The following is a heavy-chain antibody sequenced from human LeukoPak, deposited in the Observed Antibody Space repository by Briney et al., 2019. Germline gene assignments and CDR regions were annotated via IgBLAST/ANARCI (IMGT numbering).Heavy chain of an antibody. CDR3: ANYRSEKAGPALDI. CDR2: ISYSGST. Sequence: SETLSLTCTVSGGSFSNSGFYWAWIRQPPGKGLEWIATISYSGSTYYNPSLKSRVTISADTSKNHFSLKVTSVTAADTAVYFCANYRSEKAGPALDIWGQGTMVTVSS. CDR1: GGSFSNSGFY. V-gene: IGHV4-39*02. D-gene: IGHD1-14*01. J-gene: IGHJ3*02.